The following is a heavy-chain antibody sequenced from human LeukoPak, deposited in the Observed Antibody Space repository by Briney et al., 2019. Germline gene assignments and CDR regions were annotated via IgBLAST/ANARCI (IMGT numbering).Heavy chain of an antibody. CDR2: ISAYNGNT. V-gene: IGHV1-18*01. CDR3: AGSRAEQWPYNSCDY. Sequence: ASVKVSCKASGYTFFNYGISWVRQAPGQGLEWMGWISAYNGNTNYAQKLQGRVTMTTDTSTSTAYMELRSLRSDDTAVYYCAGSRAEQWPYNSCDYWGQGTLVTVSS. J-gene: IGHJ4*02. CDR1: GYTFFNYG. D-gene: IGHD6-19*01.